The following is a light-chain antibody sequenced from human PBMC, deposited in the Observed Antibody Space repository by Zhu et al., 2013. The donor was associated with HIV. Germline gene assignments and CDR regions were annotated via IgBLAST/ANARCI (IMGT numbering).Light chain of an antibody. CDR3: SSYTNNDTRI. V-gene: IGLV2-14*01. J-gene: IGLJ2*01. CDR2: DVA. Sequence: QSALTQPASVSGSLGQSITISCTGTSSDIGAYNYVSWYQHHPDKAPKLILYDVANRPSGVSDRFSGSKSGNSASLTISGLHPEDETIYYCSSYTNNDTRIFGGGTRVTV. CDR1: SSDIGAYNY.